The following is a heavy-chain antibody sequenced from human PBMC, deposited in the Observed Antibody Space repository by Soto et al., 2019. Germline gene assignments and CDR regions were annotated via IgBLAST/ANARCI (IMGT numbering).Heavy chain of an antibody. V-gene: IGHV3-30*18. J-gene: IGHJ4*02. CDR1: GFTFSSYG. CDR2: ISYDGSNK. D-gene: IGHD2-15*01. CDR3: AEETYSGPLDY. Sequence: QVQLVESGGGVVQPGRSLRLSCAASGFTFSSYGMHWVRQAPGKGLEWVAVISYDGSNKYYADSVKGRFTISRDNSKNTLYLQMNSLRAEDTAVYYCAEETYSGPLDYLGQGTLVTVSS.